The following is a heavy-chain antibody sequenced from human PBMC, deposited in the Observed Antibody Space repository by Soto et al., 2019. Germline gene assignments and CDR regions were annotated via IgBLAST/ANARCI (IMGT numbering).Heavy chain of an antibody. D-gene: IGHD6-13*01. V-gene: IGHV3-30*03. Sequence: QVQLVDSGGGVVQPGRSLRLSCAASGFTFSGYGMHWVRQAPGKGLEWVAVISYDGSKKYYADSVKGRFTISRDNSKNTLSLQMTSLRVEDTAVYYCATKVAALDNAEDCQHWGQGTMVTVSS. CDR1: GFTFSGYG. CDR2: ISYDGSKK. J-gene: IGHJ1*01. CDR3: ATKVAALDNAEDCQH.